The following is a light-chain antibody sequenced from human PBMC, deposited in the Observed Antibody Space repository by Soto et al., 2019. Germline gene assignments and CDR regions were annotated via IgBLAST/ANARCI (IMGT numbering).Light chain of an antibody. CDR1: QRASSY. J-gene: IGKJ4*01. Sequence: EIVLTQSPATLSLSPGQRATLSCRASQRASSYLAWYKQRPGQAPRLLIYDASNRATGIPARFSGRGSGTDFTLTISSLEPEDFAVYYCQQRTHSPLTFGGGTKVDIK. CDR2: DAS. CDR3: QQRTHSPLT. V-gene: IGKV3-11*01.